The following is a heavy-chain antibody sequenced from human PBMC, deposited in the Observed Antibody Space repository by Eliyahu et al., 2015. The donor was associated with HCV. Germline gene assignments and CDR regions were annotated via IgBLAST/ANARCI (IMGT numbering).Heavy chain of an antibody. J-gene: IGHJ4*02. D-gene: IGHD3-22*01. Sequence: QLQLQESGPGLVKPSETLSLTCTVSGGSISSSSYYWGWSRQPPGKGLEWIGSIYYSGSTYYNPSLKSRVTISVDTSKNQFSLKLSSVTAADTAVYYCARVPKRSYDSSGEAFDYWGQGTLVTVSS. CDR1: GGSISSSSYY. V-gene: IGHV4-39*01. CDR3: ARVPKRSYDSSGEAFDY. CDR2: IYYSGST.